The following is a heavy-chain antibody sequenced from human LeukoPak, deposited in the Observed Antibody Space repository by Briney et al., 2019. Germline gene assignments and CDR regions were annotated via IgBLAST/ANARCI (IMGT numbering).Heavy chain of an antibody. V-gene: IGHV4-30-4*07. Sequence: SETLSLTCAVSGGSISSGGYSWSWIRQPPGKGLEWIGYIYYSGSTYYNPSLKSRVTISVDTSKNQFSLKLSSVTAADTAVYYCARGKVVAATRGVGFDPWGQGTLVTVSS. D-gene: IGHD2-15*01. CDR3: ARGKVVAATRGVGFDP. CDR2: IYYSGST. CDR1: GGSISSGGYS. J-gene: IGHJ5*02.